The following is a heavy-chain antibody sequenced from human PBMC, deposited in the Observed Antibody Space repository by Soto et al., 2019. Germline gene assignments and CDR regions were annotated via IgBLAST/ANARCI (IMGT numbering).Heavy chain of an antibody. J-gene: IGHJ4*02. CDR1: RYAFTTYG. Sequence: QVHLVQSGAEVKKPGASVKVSCKGSRYAFTTYGITWVRQAPGQGLEWMGRISAHNGNINYAQKLQGRVTVTRDTSTSTAYMELRSLRSDDTAVYYCARGRYGDYWGQGALVTVSS. D-gene: IGHD1-1*01. V-gene: IGHV1-18*01. CDR2: ISAHNGNI. CDR3: ARGRYGDY.